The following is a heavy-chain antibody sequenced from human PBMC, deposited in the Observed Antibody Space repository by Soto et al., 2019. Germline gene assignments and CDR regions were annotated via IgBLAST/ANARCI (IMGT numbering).Heavy chain of an antibody. J-gene: IGHJ4*02. CDR1: GFTFSSYA. CDR2: ISSNGGST. D-gene: IGHD3-10*01. V-gene: IGHV3-64D*06. CDR3: VKADWFGELLYQTLHPLLDPTYFDY. Sequence: AGSLRLSCSASGFTFSSYAMHWVRQAPGKGLEYVSAISSNGGSTYYADSVKGRFTISRDNSKNTLYLQMSSLRAEDTAVYYCVKADWFGELLYQTLHPLLDPTYFDYWGQGTLVTVSS.